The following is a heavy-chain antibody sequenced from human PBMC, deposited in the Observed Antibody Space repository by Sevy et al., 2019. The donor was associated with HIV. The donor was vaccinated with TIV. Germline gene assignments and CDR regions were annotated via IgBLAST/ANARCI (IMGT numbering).Heavy chain of an antibody. CDR3: TTDSRSSWYWGGKLFDY. CDR1: GFTFSNAW. V-gene: IGHV3-15*01. J-gene: IGHJ4*02. D-gene: IGHD6-13*01. Sequence: GGSLRLSCAASGFTFSNAWMSWVRQAPGKGLEWVGRIKSKTDGGTTDYAAPVKGRFTISRDDSKNTLYLQMNSLKTEDTAVYYCTTDSRSSWYWGGKLFDYWGQGTLVTVSS. CDR2: IKSKTDGGTT.